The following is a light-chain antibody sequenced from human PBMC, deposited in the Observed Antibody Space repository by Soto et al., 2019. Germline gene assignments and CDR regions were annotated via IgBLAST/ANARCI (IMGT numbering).Light chain of an antibody. CDR1: SSDIGYYKY. V-gene: IGLV2-8*01. J-gene: IGLJ1*01. CDR2: EVI. CDR3: SSYAGSNNLGV. Sequence: QSLLTQPPSASGSPGQSVTISCTGTSSDIGYYKYVSWYQQHPGKAPKLIIYEVIKRPSGVPDRFSGSKSGNMASLTVSGLQAEDEADYYCSSYAGSNNLGVFGTGTKVTVL.